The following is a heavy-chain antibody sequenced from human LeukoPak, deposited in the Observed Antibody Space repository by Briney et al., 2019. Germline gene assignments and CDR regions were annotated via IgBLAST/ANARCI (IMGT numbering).Heavy chain of an antibody. CDR2: IPYDGSNK. J-gene: IGHJ4*02. D-gene: IGHD3-10*01. CDR1: GFTSSSYA. V-gene: IGHV3-30*04. CDR3: ARDPYYYGSGSYPSFLDY. Sequence: GRSLRLSCAASGFTSSSYAMHWVRQAPGKGLEWVAVIPYDGSNKYYADSVKGRFTISRDNSKNTLYLQMNSLRAEDTAVYYCARDPYYYGSGSYPSFLDYWGQGTLVTVSS.